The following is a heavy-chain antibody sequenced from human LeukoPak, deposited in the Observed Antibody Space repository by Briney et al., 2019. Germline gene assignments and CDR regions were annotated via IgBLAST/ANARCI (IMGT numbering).Heavy chain of an antibody. V-gene: IGHV3-11*04. CDR1: GFTFSDYY. Sequence: GGSLRLSCAASGFTFSDYYMSWIRQAPGKGLEWFSYISSSGSTKYYADSVKGRFTISRDNTKNPLYLQMNSLRAEDTAVYYCARVGRFLSRFDPWGQGTLVTVSS. CDR3: ARVGRFLSRFDP. J-gene: IGHJ5*02. D-gene: IGHD3-3*01. CDR2: ISSSGSTK.